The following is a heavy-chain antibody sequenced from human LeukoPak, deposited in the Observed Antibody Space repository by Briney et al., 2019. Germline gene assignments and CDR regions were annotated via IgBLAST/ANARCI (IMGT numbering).Heavy chain of an antibody. CDR2: IYYSGST. CDR3: ASPGGGPHWYFDY. J-gene: IGHJ4*02. CDR1: GGSISSSGYY. D-gene: IGHD3-16*01. V-gene: IGHV4-39*01. Sequence: SETLSLTCTVSGGSISSSGYYWGWIRQPPGKGLEWIGSIYYSGSTYYNPSLKSRVTISVDTSKNQFSLKLSSVTAADTAVYYCASPGGGPHWYFDYWGQGTLVTVSS.